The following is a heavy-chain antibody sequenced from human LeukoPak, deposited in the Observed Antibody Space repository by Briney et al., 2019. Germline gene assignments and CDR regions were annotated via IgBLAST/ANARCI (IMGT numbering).Heavy chain of an antibody. CDR2: IYYSGST. Sequence: SETLSLTCTVSGGSLSSSSYYWGWIRQPPGKGLEWIGSIYYSGSTYYNPSLKSRVTISVDTSKNQFSLKLSSVTAADTAVYYCARDSDHTSMLFKGFDYWGQGTLVTVSS. CDR3: ARDSDHTSMLFKGFDY. CDR1: GGSLSSSSYY. J-gene: IGHJ4*02. D-gene: IGHD5-18*01. V-gene: IGHV4-39*07.